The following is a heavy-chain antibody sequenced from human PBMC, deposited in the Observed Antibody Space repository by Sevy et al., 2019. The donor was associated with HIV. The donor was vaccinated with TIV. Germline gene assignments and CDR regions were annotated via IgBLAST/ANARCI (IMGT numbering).Heavy chain of an antibody. D-gene: IGHD3-10*01. J-gene: IGHJ4*02. CDR2: ISAYNGNT. CDR1: GYTFTSYG. V-gene: IGHV1-18*01. Sequence: ASVKVSCKASGYTFTSYGISWVRQAPGQGLEWMGWISAYNGNTNYAQKLQGRVTMTTDTSTSTAYMELRSLRSDDTAGYYCARDLSNPGLGVTKGVIDYWGQGTLVTVSS. CDR3: ARDLSNPGLGVTKGVIDY.